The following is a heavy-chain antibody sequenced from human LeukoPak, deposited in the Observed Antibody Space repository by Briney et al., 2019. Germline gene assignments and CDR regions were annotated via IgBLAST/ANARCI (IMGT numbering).Heavy chain of an antibody. CDR1: GGTFSSYA. V-gene: IGHV1-69*13. D-gene: IGHD4-23*01. CDR3: ARDLGYGGNSDY. J-gene: IGHJ4*02. CDR2: IIPILGTA. Sequence: GASVKVSCKASGGTFSSYAISWVRQAPGQGLEWMGGIIPILGTANYAQKFQGRVTITADESTSTAYMELSSLRSEDTAVYYCARDLGYGGNSDYWGQGTLVTVSS.